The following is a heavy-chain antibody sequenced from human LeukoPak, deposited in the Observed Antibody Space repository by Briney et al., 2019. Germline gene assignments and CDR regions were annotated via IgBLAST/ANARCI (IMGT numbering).Heavy chain of an antibody. CDR3: ARGIPRDSYYYDSSGPSFDY. J-gene: IGHJ4*02. CDR2: IKQDGSEK. D-gene: IGHD3-22*01. Sequence: GGSLRLSCAASGFTFSSYWMSWVRQAPGKGLEWVANIKQDGSEKYYVDSVKGRFTISRDNAKNSLYLQMNSLRAEDTAVYYCARGIPRDSYYYDSSGPSFDYWGQGTLVTVSS. V-gene: IGHV3-7*03. CDR1: GFTFSSYW.